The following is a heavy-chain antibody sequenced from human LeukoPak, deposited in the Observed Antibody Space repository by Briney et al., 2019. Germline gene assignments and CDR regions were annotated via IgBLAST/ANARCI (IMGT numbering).Heavy chain of an antibody. CDR1: GYTFTSYA. V-gene: IGHV1-3*01. Sequence: GASVKVSCMASGYTFTSYAMHWVRQAPGQRLEWMGWINAGNGNTKYSQKFQGRVTITRDTSASTAYMELSSLRSEDTAVYYCAGDPRINYYDRSGDAFDIWGQGTMVTVSS. D-gene: IGHD3-22*01. CDR2: INAGNGNT. CDR3: AGDPRINYYDRSGDAFDI. J-gene: IGHJ3*02.